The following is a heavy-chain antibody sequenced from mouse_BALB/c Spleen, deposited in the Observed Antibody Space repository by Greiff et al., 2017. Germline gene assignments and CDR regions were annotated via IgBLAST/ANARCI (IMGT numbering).Heavy chain of an antibody. CDR3: ARRDYDGAKAMDY. CDR1: GFTFSSYT. Sequence: EVQLVESGGGLVQPGGSLKLSCAASGFTFSSYTMSWVRQTPEKRLEWVAYISNGGGSTYYPDTVKGRFTISRDNAKNTLYLQMSSLKSEDTAMYYCARRDYDGAKAMDYWGQGTSVTVSS. CDR2: ISNGGGST. J-gene: IGHJ4*01. D-gene: IGHD2-4*01. V-gene: IGHV5-12-2*01.